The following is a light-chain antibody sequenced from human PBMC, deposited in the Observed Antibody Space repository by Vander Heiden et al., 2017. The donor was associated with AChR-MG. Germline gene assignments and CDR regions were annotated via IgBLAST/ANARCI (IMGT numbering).Light chain of an antibody. Sequence: QSALTQPASVSGSPGQSITISCIGTSSDVGGYNSVSWYQQHPDKAPKLMIYDVSNRPSGVSNHFSGSKSGNTASLTISGLQAEDEADYYCSSYTSTSTLVFGTGTKV. J-gene: IGLJ1*01. CDR1: SSDVGGYNS. CDR3: SSYTSTSTLV. CDR2: DVS. V-gene: IGLV2-14*03.